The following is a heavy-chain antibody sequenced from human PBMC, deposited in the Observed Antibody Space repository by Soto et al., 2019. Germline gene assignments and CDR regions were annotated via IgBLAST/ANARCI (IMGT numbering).Heavy chain of an antibody. V-gene: IGHV3-21*01. Sequence: GGSVRLSCAASGFMFSAYTMSWVRQAPGKGLEWLSSITSNSDHIDYADSVRGRFTVSRDNARKSLYLQMDSLGAEDTGVYYCATPYYYNHWGPGTLVTVSS. CDR1: GFMFSAYT. CDR3: ATPYYYNH. J-gene: IGHJ4*02. CDR2: ITSNSDHI.